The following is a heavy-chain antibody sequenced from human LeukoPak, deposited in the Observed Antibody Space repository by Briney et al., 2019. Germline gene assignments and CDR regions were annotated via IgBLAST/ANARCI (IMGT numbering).Heavy chain of an antibody. D-gene: IGHD5-18*01. V-gene: IGHV3-48*03. CDR3: ARGYTYAHDY. CDR1: GFGFDRFE. Sequence: GGSLRLSCAASGFGFDRFEMHWVRQAPGKGLEWISFTSSSGSIIYYADSVKGRVTISRDNAKNSLFLQMHSLRAEDTAVYYCARGYTYAHDYWGQGTLVTVSS. J-gene: IGHJ4*02. CDR2: TSSSGSII.